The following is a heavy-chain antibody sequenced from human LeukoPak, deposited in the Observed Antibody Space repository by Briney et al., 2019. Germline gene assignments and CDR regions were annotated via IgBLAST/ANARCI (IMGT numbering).Heavy chain of an antibody. Sequence: SETLSLTCAVSGGSISSSNWWSWVRQPPGKGLEWIGEIYHSGSTNYNPSLKSRVTISVDRSKNQFSLKLSSVTAADTAVYYCAREAQSAADAFDIWGQGTMVTVSS. V-gene: IGHV4-4*02. CDR2: IYHSGST. CDR1: GGSISSSNW. CDR3: AREAQSAADAFDI. J-gene: IGHJ3*02.